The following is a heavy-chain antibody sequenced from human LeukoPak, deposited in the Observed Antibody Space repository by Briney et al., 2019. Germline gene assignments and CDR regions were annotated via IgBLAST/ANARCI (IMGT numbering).Heavy chain of an antibody. CDR3: ARDLVDYDFWSGPS. CDR1: GFTFSSYW. Sequence: GGSLRLSCAASGFTFSSYWMSWVRQAPGKGLEWVANIKQDGSEKYYVDSVKGRFTISRDNAKNSLYLQMNSLGAEDTAVYYCARDLVDYDFWSGPSWGQGTLVTVSS. CDR2: IKQDGSEK. J-gene: IGHJ5*02. V-gene: IGHV3-7*01. D-gene: IGHD3-3*01.